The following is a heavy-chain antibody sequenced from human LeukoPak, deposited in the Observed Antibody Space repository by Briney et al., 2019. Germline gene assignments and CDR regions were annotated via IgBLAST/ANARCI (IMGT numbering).Heavy chain of an antibody. CDR2: IYHNGGA. Sequence: PSETLPLTCAVSGYSINNGYQWAWIRQSPGRGLEWIGSIYHNGGAHYNPSLRSRVVISVDTSNNQFSLGLSSVTVADTAVYYCARDPRWLTPDCTSTSCYENYFDPWGRGTLVTVSS. CDR1: GYSINNGYQ. J-gene: IGHJ5*02. D-gene: IGHD2-2*01. CDR3: ARDPRWLTPDCTSTSCYENYFDP. V-gene: IGHV4-38-2*02.